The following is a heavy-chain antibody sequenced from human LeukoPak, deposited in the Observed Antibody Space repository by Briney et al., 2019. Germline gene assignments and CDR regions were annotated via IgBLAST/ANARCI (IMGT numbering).Heavy chain of an antibody. CDR3: ARDPGYCSSTSCYGWFDP. V-gene: IGHV4-59*11. CDR1: GGSISSHY. J-gene: IGHJ5*02. D-gene: IGHD2-2*01. CDR2: IYYSGST. Sequence: SETLSLTCTVSGGSISSHYWSWIRQPPGKGLEWIGYIYYSGSTNYNPSLKSRVTISVDTSKNQFSLKLSSVTAADTAVYYCARDPGYCSSTSCYGWFDPWGQGTLVTVS.